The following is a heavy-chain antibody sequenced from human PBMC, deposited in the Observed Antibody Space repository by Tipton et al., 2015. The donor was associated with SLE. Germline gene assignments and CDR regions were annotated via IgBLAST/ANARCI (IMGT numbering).Heavy chain of an antibody. Sequence: TLSLTCTVSGGSISSSSYYWGWIRQPPGKGLEWIGSIYHSGSIYYNPSLKSRVTISVDTSKNQFSLKLSSVTAADTAVYYCARGGTDTAMDLGYWGQGTLVTVSS. CDR3: ARGGTDTAMDLGY. CDR2: IYHSGSI. V-gene: IGHV4-39*07. D-gene: IGHD5-18*01. CDR1: GGSISSSSYY. J-gene: IGHJ4*02.